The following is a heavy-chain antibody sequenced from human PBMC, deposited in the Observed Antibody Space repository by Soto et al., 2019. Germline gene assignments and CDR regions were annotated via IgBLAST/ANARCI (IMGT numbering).Heavy chain of an antibody. D-gene: IGHD3-3*01. Sequence: GSLRLSCAASGFTFSSYAMSWVRQAPGKGLEWVSAISGSGGSTYYADSVKGRFTISRDNSKNTLYLQMNSLRAEDTAVYYCAKDRTYYDFWSGYYGSYWGQGTLVTVSS. CDR2: ISGSGGST. CDR1: GFTFSSYA. CDR3: AKDRTYYDFWSGYYGSY. J-gene: IGHJ4*02. V-gene: IGHV3-23*01.